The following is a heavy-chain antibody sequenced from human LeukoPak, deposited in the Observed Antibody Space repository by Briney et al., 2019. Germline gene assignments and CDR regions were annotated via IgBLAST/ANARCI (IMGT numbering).Heavy chain of an antibody. CDR3: ARDXPGYCSSTSCYGDYYXMXX. CDR2: IYSGGST. Sequence: GGSLRLSCAASGFTVSSNYMSWVRQAPGKGLEWVSVIYSGGSTYYADSVKGRFTISRDNSKNTLYLQMNSLRAEDTAVYYCARDXPGYCSSTSCYGDYYXMXXWGKXXTVT. D-gene: IGHD2-2*01. J-gene: IGHJ6*03. CDR1: GFTVSSNY. V-gene: IGHV3-66*02.